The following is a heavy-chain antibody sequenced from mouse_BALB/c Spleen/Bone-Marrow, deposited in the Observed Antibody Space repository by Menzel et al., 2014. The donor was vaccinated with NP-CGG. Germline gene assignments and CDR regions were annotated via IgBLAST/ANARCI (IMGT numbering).Heavy chain of an antibody. V-gene: IGHV1-18*01. CDR3: ARGQSLPDWYFDV. Sequence: EVQLVESGAELVKPGASVKISCKASGYTFTDYNMDWVKQSHGKSLEWIGDINPNYDSTSYNQKFKGKATLTVDKSSSTAYMELRSLTSEDTAVYYCARGQSLPDWYFDVWGAGTTVTVSS. J-gene: IGHJ1*01. CDR2: INPNYDST. CDR1: GYTFTDYN. D-gene: IGHD2-5*01.